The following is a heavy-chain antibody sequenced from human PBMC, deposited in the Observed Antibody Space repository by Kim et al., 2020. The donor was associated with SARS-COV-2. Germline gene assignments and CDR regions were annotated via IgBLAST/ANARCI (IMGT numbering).Heavy chain of an antibody. CDR1: GYTFSDYY. J-gene: IGHJ6*02. CDR2: INPNSGVI. Sequence: ASVKVSCKASGYTFSDYYLHWVRQAPGHGLEWMGRINPNSGVIKYGQKFQGRVTMTRDQFITTAYMELSRLTSDDTAVYYCARGVSETGFSYGLDVWGQGTTVTVSS. CDR3: ARGVSETGFSYGLDV. D-gene: IGHD5-18*01. V-gene: IGHV1-2*06.